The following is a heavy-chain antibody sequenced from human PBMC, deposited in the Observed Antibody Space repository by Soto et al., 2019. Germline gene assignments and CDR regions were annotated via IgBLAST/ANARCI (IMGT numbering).Heavy chain of an antibody. CDR2: INHSGTT. Sequence: SETLSLTGAVDGGSFSGYCWTWIRQPPGKGLEWIGEINHSGTTNYKPSLRSRVTISVDRSKNQLSLKVNSVTAADTAVYYCARGRTLITGTSLDYWGQGTLVTVSS. D-gene: IGHD1-20*01. CDR3: ARGRTLITGTSLDY. CDR1: GGSFSGYC. V-gene: IGHV4-34*01. J-gene: IGHJ4*02.